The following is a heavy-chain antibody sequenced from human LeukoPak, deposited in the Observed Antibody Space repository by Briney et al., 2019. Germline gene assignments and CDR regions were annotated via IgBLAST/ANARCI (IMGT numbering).Heavy chain of an antibody. J-gene: IGHJ3*01. D-gene: IGHD6-19*01. CDR1: DGSISSHY. Sequence: SETLSLTCTVSDGSISSHYWSWIRQPPGKGLEWIGHFAYSGTTSYNASLKSRVTISVDTSKNQFSLKLTSVTAADTAMYYCASPHSSGWYGVYDVWGQGTMVTVSS. CDR3: ASPHSSGWYGVYDV. CDR2: FAYSGTT. V-gene: IGHV4-59*08.